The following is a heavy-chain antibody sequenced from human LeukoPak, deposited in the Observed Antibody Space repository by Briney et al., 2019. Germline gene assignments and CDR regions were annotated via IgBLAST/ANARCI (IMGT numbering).Heavy chain of an antibody. CDR2: ISNDGDT. J-gene: IGHJ4*02. D-gene: IGHD6-19*01. CDR3: AGDKTTGGWYEFDY. V-gene: IGHV3-53*01. CDR1: GFTVSSNY. Sequence: GGSLRLSCAASGFTVSSNYMSWVRQGPGKGLECVSVISNDGDTYYADSVKGRFTITRDTSKNTLSLQMNSLRAEDTAVYYCAGDKTTGGWYEFDYWGQGTLVTVSS.